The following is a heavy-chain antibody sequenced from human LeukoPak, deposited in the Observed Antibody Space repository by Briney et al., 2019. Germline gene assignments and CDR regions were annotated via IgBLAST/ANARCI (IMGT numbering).Heavy chain of an antibody. CDR3: ARAHRTLDSSGYYFTNWFDP. V-gene: IGHV3-66*01. J-gene: IGHJ5*02. D-gene: IGHD3-22*01. Sequence: PGGSLRLSCAASGFTISSNNMSWVRQAPGKGLEWVSDIYSGGSTYYADSVKGRFTISRDNSKNTLYLQMNSLRAEDTAVYYFARAHRTLDSSGYYFTNWFDPWGQGTLVTVPS. CDR1: GFTISSNN. CDR2: IYSGGST.